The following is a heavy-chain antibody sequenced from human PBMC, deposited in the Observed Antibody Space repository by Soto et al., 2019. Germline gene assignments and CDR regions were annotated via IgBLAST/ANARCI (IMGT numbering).Heavy chain of an antibody. J-gene: IGHJ6*02. V-gene: IGHV3-74*01. D-gene: IGHD3-3*01. CDR2: INSDGSST. CDR3: ARDVVGDFWSGYYHKPSHYYYGMDV. Sequence: GGSLRLSCAASGFTFSSYWMHWVRQAPGKGLVWVSRINSDGSSTSYADSVKGRFTISRDNAKNTLYLQMNSLRAEDTAVYYCARDVVGDFWSGYYHKPSHYYYGMDVWGQGTTVTVSS. CDR1: GFTFSSYW.